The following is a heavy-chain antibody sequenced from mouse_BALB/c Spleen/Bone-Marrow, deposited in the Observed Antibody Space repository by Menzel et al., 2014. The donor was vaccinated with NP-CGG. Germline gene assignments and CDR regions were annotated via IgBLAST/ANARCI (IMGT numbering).Heavy chain of an antibody. D-gene: IGHD2-1*01. V-gene: IGHV5-4*02. CDR2: ISDGGSYT. CDR3: ARDGNYYAMDY. Sequence: EVKLVESGGGLVKPGGSLKLSCAASGFTFSDYYMYWVRQTPEKRLEWVATISDGGSYTYYPDSVKGRFTISRDNAKNNLYLQMSSLKSEDTAMYYSARDGNYYAMDYWGRGTSVTVSS. CDR1: GFTFSDYY. J-gene: IGHJ4*01.